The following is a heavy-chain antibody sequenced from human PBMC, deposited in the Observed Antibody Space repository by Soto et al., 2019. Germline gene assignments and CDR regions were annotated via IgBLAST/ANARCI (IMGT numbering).Heavy chain of an antibody. Sequence: SETLSLTCAVYGGSFSGYYWSWIRQPPGKGLEWIGEITHSGSTNYNPSLKSRVTISVDTSKNQLSLKLSSVTAADTAFYYCARGRGYSGGRKVFDYWGQGTQVTVSS. CDR3: ARGRGYSGGRKVFDY. V-gene: IGHV4-34*01. CDR2: ITHSGST. CDR1: GGSFSGYY. J-gene: IGHJ4*02. D-gene: IGHD6-19*01.